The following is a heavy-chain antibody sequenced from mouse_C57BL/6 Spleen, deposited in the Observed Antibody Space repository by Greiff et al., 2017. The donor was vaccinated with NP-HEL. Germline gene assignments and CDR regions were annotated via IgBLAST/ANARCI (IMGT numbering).Heavy chain of an antibody. CDR1: GFSLTSYA. CDR3: ARNPHLYYYAMDY. V-gene: IGHV2-9-1*01. J-gene: IGHJ4*01. D-gene: IGHD6-2*01. CDR2: IWTGGGT. Sequence: VKLVESGPGLVAPSQSLSITCTVSGFSLTSYAISWVRQPPGKGLEWLGVIWTGGGTNYNSALKSRLSISKDNSKSQVFLKMNSLQTDDTARYYCARNPHLYYYAMDYWGQGTSVTVSS.